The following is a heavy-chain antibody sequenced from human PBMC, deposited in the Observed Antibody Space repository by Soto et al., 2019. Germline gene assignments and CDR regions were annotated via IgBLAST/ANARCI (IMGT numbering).Heavy chain of an antibody. CDR1: GFTFSSYD. CDR2: IGTAGDT. D-gene: IGHD2-2*01. Sequence: GGSLRLSCAASGFTFSSYDMHWVRQATGKGLEWVSAIGTAGDTYYPGSVKGRFTISRENAKNSLYLQMNSLRAEDTAVYYCARALGPAAHSYYYYYGMDVWGQGTTVTVSS. J-gene: IGHJ6*02. CDR3: ARALGPAAHSYYYYYGMDV. V-gene: IGHV3-13*01.